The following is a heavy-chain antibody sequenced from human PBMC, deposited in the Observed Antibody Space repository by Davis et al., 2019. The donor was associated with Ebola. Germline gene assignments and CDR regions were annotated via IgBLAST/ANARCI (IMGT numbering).Heavy chain of an antibody. CDR3: ARGNRYCSGDTCENRLDP. CDR2: INSDGSST. CDR1: GFTFSSYW. D-gene: IGHD2-15*01. J-gene: IGHJ5*02. V-gene: IGHV3-74*01. Sequence: GESLKISCAASGFTFSSYWMHCVRQAPAKVLVWVSRINSDGSSTSYADSVKGRFTISRDNAKNTLYVQMNSLRDEDTAVYYCARGNRYCSGDTCENRLDPWGQGSLITVSS.